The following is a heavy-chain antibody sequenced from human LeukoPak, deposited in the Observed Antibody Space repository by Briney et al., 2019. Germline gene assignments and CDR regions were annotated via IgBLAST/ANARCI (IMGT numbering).Heavy chain of an antibody. Sequence: PSETLSLTCTVSGGSFSTYYWTWLRQPPGEGLEWFGYLYSSGSTNYNPSLNSRVTISVDTSKNQFSLKRSSVTAADTALYYGGRGGSGYSTDYWGQGTLVTVSS. CDR2: LYSSGST. V-gene: IGHV4-59*01. CDR1: GGSFSTYY. J-gene: IGHJ4*02. D-gene: IGHD3-22*01. CDR3: GRGGSGYSTDY.